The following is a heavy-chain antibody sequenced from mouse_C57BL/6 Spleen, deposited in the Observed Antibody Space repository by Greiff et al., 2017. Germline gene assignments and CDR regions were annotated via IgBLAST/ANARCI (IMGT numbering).Heavy chain of an antibody. CDR3: AIFVWAVAGFDY. CDR1: GYTFTSYW. Sequence: QVQLQQPGAELVKPGASVKLSCKASGYTFTSYWMHWVKQRPGQGLEWIGKINPSDSDTNYNQKFKGKATLTVDKSSSTAYMQLSSLTSEDSAVXDCAIFVWAVAGFDYWGQGTTLTVSS. CDR2: INPSDSDT. J-gene: IGHJ2*01. D-gene: IGHD1-1*01. V-gene: IGHV1-74*01.